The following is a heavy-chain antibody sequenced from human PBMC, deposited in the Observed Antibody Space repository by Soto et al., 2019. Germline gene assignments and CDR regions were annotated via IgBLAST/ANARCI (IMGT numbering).Heavy chain of an antibody. Sequence: SETLSLTSTVSGGSISSSSYYWGWIRQPPGKGLEWIGKIYHSGSTYYNPSLKSRVTISVDKSKNQFSLKLSSVTAADTAVYYCARDMGGYSSSWYSYFDYWGQGTLVTVSS. V-gene: IGHV4-39*07. D-gene: IGHD6-13*01. CDR1: GGSISSSSYY. CDR3: ARDMGGYSSSWYSYFDY. CDR2: IYHSGST. J-gene: IGHJ4*02.